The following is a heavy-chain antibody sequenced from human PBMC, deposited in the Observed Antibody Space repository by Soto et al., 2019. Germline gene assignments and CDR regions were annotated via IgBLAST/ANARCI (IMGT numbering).Heavy chain of an antibody. CDR2: IYYSGST. V-gene: IGHV4-59*08. CDR1: GGSISSYY. CDR3: ARIRINYYYYYYMDV. J-gene: IGHJ6*03. Sequence: PSETLSLTYTVSGGSISSYYWSWIRQPPGKGLEWIGYIYYSGSTNYNPSLKSRVTISVDTSKNQFSLKLSSVTAADTALYYCARIRINYYYYYYMDVWGKGTTVTAP.